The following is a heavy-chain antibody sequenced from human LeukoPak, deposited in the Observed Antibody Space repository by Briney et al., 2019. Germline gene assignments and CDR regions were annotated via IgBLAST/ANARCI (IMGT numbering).Heavy chain of an antibody. CDR3: ARGYFSSWYINWFDP. CDR2: IYYSGTT. V-gene: IGHV4-39*07. CDR1: GGSISSSNYY. J-gene: IGHJ5*02. D-gene: IGHD6-13*01. Sequence: SETLSLTCTVSGGSISSSNYYWGWIRQPPGKGLEWIGSIYYSGTTYYNPSLKSRVTISVDTSKSQFSLKLSSVTAADTAVYYCARGYFSSWYINWFDPWGQGTLVTVSS.